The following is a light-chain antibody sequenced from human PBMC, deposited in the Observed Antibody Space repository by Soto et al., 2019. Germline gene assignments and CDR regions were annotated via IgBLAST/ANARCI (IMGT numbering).Light chain of an antibody. J-gene: IGLJ2*01. Sequence: QSALAQPSSVSGSPGQSITISCTGTSTDVGGYNYVSWYQHHPGKGPKLIISEVINRPSGVPDRFSASKSGNTASLTISGLQAEDEADYYCASKAGSSRHVVFGGGTKLTVL. V-gene: IGLV2-14*01. CDR1: STDVGGYNY. CDR2: EVI. CDR3: ASKAGSSRHVV.